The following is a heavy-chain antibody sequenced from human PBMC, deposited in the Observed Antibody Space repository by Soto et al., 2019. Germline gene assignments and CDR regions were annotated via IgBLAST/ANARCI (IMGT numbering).Heavy chain of an antibody. CDR3: ARASRSGNNWFDP. V-gene: IGHV1-18*01. J-gene: IGHJ5*02. CDR2: ITTYNDDI. CDR1: GYTFTNYG. D-gene: IGHD1-26*01. Sequence: QVQLVQSGAEVKKPGASVKVSCKTSGYTFTNYGISWVRQAPGQGLEWMGWITTYNDDINYAQKFQGRVTLTTDTSTSTAYMEVRSLRSDDTAVYYCARASRSGNNWFDPWGQGTLVTVSS.